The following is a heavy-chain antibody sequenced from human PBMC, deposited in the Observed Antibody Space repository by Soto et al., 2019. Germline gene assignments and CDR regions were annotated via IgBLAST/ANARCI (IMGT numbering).Heavy chain of an antibody. Sequence: EVQLLESGGGLVQPGGSLRFSCAASGLTFSSYAMSWVRQAPGEGLQWVSLISGTGRSTNYADSVKGRFTISRDNSKNTVYLQLNSLRAEDTAVYFCAKNMLSGAAADAFDVWGQGTMVTVSS. J-gene: IGHJ3*01. CDR2: ISGTGRST. D-gene: IGHD3-16*01. V-gene: IGHV3-23*01. CDR3: AKNMLSGAAADAFDV. CDR1: GLTFSSYA.